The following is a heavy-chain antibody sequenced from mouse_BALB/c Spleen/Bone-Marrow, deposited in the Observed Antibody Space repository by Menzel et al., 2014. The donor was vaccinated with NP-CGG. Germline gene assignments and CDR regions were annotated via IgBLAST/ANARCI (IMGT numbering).Heavy chain of an antibody. Sequence: EVKLVESGAELVKPGASVKLSCTASGFNIKDTYMHWVKQRPEQGLEWIGRIDPANGNTKYDPKFQGKATITADTSSNTAYLQLSSLTSEDTAVYYCAMITTGAWFAYWGQGTLVTVSA. CDR3: AMITTGAWFAY. CDR1: GFNIKDTY. J-gene: IGHJ3*01. CDR2: IDPANGNT. V-gene: IGHV14-3*02. D-gene: IGHD2-4*01.